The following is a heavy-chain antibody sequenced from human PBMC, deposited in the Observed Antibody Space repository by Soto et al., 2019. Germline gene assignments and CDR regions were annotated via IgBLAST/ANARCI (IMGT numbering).Heavy chain of an antibody. D-gene: IGHD3-10*01. Sequence: ASVKVSCKASGYDFTDHYIHWVRQAPGQGLEWMGIISPDGGSTRYSQKFQARITMTRDTSTSTVYMELSSLRSEDTAVYYCARAPRGGVIIVITSAQMDYWGQGTLVTVSS. CDR1: GYDFTDHY. V-gene: IGHV1-46*01. CDR3: ARAPRGGVIIVITSAQMDY. J-gene: IGHJ4*02. CDR2: ISPDGGST.